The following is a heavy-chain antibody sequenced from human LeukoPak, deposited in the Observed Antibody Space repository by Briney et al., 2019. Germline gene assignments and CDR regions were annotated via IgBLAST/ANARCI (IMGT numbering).Heavy chain of an antibody. CDR3: AKEKTGYSSSWYVDNWFDP. V-gene: IGHV3-30*18. CDR1: GFTFSSYG. CDR2: ISYDGSNK. D-gene: IGHD6-13*01. J-gene: IGHJ5*02. Sequence: PGRSLRLSCAASGFTFSSYGMHWVRQAPGKGLEWVAVISYDGSNKYYADSVKGRFTISRDNSKNTLYLQMNSLRAEDTAVYYCAKEKTGYSSSWYVDNWFDPWGQGTLVTVSS.